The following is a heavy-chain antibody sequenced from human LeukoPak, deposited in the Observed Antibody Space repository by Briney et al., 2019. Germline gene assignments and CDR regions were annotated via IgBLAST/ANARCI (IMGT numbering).Heavy chain of an antibody. Sequence: GGSLRLSCAASGFTLRSYWMHWVRQGPGKGLVWVSRINSDGSTTGYADSVKGRFTISRDNAENTVYLQMNSLRAEDTAVYYCARGYSNNGGYHMDVWGKGTTVTVSS. J-gene: IGHJ6*03. D-gene: IGHD1-26*01. CDR3: ARGYSNNGGYHMDV. CDR2: INSDGSTT. CDR1: GFTLRSYW. V-gene: IGHV3-74*01.